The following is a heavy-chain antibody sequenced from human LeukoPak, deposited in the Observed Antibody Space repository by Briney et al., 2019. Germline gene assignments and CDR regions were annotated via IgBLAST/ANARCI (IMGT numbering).Heavy chain of an antibody. CDR3: VREESGGYFDY. CDR1: GHTFTNYL. J-gene: IGHJ4*02. V-gene: IGHV1-46*01. D-gene: IGHD2-8*02. CDR2: IIPDSGAT. Sequence: GASVKVSCKASGHTFTNYLLHWVRQAPGQGLEWVGRIIPDSGATNYAQKFRDRVTMNSDTATSTVYMELSSLRSEDTAVYHCVREESGGYFDYWGQGTLVSVSS.